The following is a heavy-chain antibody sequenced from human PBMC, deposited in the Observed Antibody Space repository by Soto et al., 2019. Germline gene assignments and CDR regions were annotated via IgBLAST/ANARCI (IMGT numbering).Heavy chain of an antibody. D-gene: IGHD5-18*01. CDR1: GGSISSGDYY. Sequence: PSETLSLTCTVSGGSISSGDYYWSWIRQPPGKGLEWIGYIYYSGSTYYNPSLKSRVTISVDTSKNQFSLKLSSVTAADTAVYYCARDYSYGSNWFDPWGQGTLVTVSS. J-gene: IGHJ5*02. CDR3: ARDYSYGSNWFDP. V-gene: IGHV4-30-4*01. CDR2: IYYSGST.